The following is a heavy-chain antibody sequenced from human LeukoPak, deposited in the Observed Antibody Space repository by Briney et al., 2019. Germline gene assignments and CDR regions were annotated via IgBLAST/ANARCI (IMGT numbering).Heavy chain of an antibody. J-gene: IGHJ6*03. V-gene: IGHV1-2*02. Sequence: FQGRVTMTRDTSISTAYMELSRLRSDDTAVYYCARGEIPYYYYMDVWGKGTTVTISS. CDR3: ARGEIPYYYYMDV.